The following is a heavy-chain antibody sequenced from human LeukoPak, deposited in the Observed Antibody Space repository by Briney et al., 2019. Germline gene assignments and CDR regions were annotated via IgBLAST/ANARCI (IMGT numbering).Heavy chain of an antibody. CDR1: GGSISSYY. Sequence: SETLSLTCTVSGGSISSYYWTWIRQPPGKGLEWIEYIYYSGNTNYNPSLKSRVTISLDTSRNQFSLKLSSVTAADTAVYYCARRARATASGDYFDYWGQGTLVTVSS. CDR3: ARRARATASGDYFDY. CDR2: IYYSGNT. V-gene: IGHV4-59*08. J-gene: IGHJ4*02. D-gene: IGHD6-13*01.